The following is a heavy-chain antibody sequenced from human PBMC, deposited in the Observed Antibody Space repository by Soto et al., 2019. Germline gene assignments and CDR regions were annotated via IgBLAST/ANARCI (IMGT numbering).Heavy chain of an antibody. V-gene: IGHV3-30*04. CDR3: AKTVPPKTYYYGSGSYNWFDP. CDR2: ISYDGSNK. J-gene: IGHJ5*02. CDR1: GFTFSSYA. Sequence: GGSLRLSCAASGFTFSSYAMHWVRQAPGKGLEWVAVISYDGSNKYYADSVKGRFTISRDNSKNTLYLQMNSLRAEDTAVYYCAKTVPPKTYYYGSGSYNWFDPWGQGTLVTVSS. D-gene: IGHD3-10*01.